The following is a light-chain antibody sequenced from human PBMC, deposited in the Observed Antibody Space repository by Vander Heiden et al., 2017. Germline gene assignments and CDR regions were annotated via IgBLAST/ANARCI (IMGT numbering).Light chain of an antibody. J-gene: IGLJ3*02. CDR2: EDG. CDR3: QPWDSSSDHGG. CDR1: NIGGKS. V-gene: IGLV3-21*02. Sequence: SYVLTQPPSVSVAPGQTARITCGGNNIGGKSVHWYQQRPGQAPVRGGYEDGDRPSGIPERFAGSNSGNTATLTISRVDAGDEADDYGQPWDSSSDHGGCGGGTKLT.